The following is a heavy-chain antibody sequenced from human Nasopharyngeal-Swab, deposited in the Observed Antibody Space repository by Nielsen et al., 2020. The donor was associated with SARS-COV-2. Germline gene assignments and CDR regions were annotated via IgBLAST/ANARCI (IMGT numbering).Heavy chain of an antibody. CDR2: LNTYNGDT. Sequence: ASVKVSCKASGYTFVSHGISWVRQAPGQGLEWMGGLNTYNGDTSYAEKFQGRVTITTDTSASSAFLELRSLRSDDTALYYWARDRGIQVWGYYYGLDVWGQGTTVTVSS. J-gene: IGHJ6*02. CDR3: ARDRGIQVWGYYYGLDV. V-gene: IGHV1-18*01. CDR1: GYTFVSHG. D-gene: IGHD3-16*01.